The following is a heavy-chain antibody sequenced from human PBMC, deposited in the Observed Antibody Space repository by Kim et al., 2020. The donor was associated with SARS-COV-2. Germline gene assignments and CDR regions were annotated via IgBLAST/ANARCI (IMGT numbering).Heavy chain of an antibody. CDR3: AKAGRITMVQGVIYDY. CDR2: ISGSGGST. Sequence: GGSLRLSCAASGFTFSSYAMSWVRQAPGKGLEWVSAISGSGGSTYYADSVKGRFTISRDNSKNTLYLQMNSLRAEDTAVYYCAKAGRITMVQGVIYDYWGQGTLVTVSS. V-gene: IGHV3-23*01. J-gene: IGHJ4*02. CDR1: GFTFSSYA. D-gene: IGHD3-10*01.